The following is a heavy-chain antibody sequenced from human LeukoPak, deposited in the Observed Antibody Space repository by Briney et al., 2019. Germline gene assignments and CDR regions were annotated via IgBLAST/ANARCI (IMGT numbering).Heavy chain of an antibody. Sequence: GGSLRLSCAASGFTFRSYWMQWVRQVPGKGLVWVSRIDNDGTSTTYADSVKGRFTISRDNAKNTLYLQMNSLRAEDTAVYYCARDRAGGGALFDYGAREPWSPSPQ. CDR1: GFTFRSYW. CDR3: ARDRAGGGALFDY. V-gene: IGHV3-74*01. CDR2: IDNDGTST. D-gene: IGHD3-16*01. J-gene: IGHJ4*02.